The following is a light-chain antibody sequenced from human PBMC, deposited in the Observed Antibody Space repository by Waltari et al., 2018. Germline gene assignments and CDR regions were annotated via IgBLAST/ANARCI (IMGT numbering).Light chain of an antibody. CDR3: QQYGSSPIT. CDR1: QSVRRSY. CDR2: GAS. V-gene: IGKV3-20*01. Sequence: EIVLTQSPGPLSLSPGERATLSCRAIQSVRRSYLAWYQQKPGQDPRLLIYGASSRATGIPDRFSGSGSGTDFTLTISRLEPEDFAVYYCQQYGSSPITFGQGTRLEIK. J-gene: IGKJ5*01.